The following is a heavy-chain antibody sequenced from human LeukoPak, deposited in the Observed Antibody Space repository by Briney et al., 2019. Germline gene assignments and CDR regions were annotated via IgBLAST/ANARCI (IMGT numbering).Heavy chain of an antibody. D-gene: IGHD6-19*01. CDR1: GYTFTAYY. CDR2: ITTNSGGT. V-gene: IGHV1-2*06. CDR3: SVAGSGKPF. Sequence: ASVKVSCKAFGYTFTAYYLHWVRQAPGQGLEWMGRITTNSGGTTYAQSFQGRVTMTRDTSISTAYMEMDRLTSDDTAMYYCSVAGSGKPFWGQGTLVIVSS. J-gene: IGHJ4*02.